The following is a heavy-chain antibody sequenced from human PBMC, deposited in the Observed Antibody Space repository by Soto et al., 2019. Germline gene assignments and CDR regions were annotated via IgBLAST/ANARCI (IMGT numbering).Heavy chain of an antibody. D-gene: IGHD3-3*01. J-gene: IGHJ5*02. CDR2: ISGSGGST. CDR1: GFTFSSYA. Sequence: GGSLRLSCAASGFTFSSYAMSWVRQAPGKGLEWVSAISGSGGSTYYADSVKGRFTISRDNSKNTLYLQMNSLRAEDTAVYYCAKGSRALDFWSGYYMDWFDPWGQGTLVTVSS. CDR3: AKGSRALDFWSGYYMDWFDP. V-gene: IGHV3-23*01.